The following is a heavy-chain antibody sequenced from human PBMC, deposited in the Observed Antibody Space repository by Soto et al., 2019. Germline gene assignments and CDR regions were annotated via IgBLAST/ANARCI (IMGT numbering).Heavy chain of an antibody. CDR1: GFTFSSYA. V-gene: IGHV3-30-3*01. Sequence: QVQLVESGGGVVQPGRSLRLSCAASGFTFSSYAMHWVRQAPGKGLEWVAVISYDGSNKYYADSVKGRFTISRDNSKNTLYLQMNSLRAEDTAVYYCARPIREHSSGWYDWFDPWGQGILVTVSS. J-gene: IGHJ5*02. CDR3: ARPIREHSSGWYDWFDP. D-gene: IGHD6-19*01. CDR2: ISYDGSNK.